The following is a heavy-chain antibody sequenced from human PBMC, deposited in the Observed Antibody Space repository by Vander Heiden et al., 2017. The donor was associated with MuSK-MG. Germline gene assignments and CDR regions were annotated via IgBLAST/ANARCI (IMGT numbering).Heavy chain of an antibody. J-gene: IGHJ4*02. CDR1: GGSFSGYY. CDR3: ARMRLLGLLYSYRPLKIHPLDY. V-gene: IGHV4-34*01. CDR2: INHSGST. Sequence: QVQLQQWGAGLLKPSETLSLTCAVSGGSFSGYYWSWIRQPPGKGLEWIGEINHSGSTNYNPSLKSRVTISVDTSKNQFSLKLSSVTAADTAVYYCARMRLLGLLYSYRPLKIHPLDYWGQGTLVTVYS. D-gene: IGHD5-18*01.